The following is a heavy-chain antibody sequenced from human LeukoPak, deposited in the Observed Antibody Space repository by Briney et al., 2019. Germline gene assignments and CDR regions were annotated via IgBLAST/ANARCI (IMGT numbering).Heavy chain of an antibody. CDR3: ATLAAAGDFQH. Sequence: SETLSLTCAVYGGSFSGYYWGWIRQPPGKGLEWIGSIYHSGSTYYNPSLRSRVTISVDTSKNQFSLKLSSVTAADTAVYYCATLAAAGDFQHWGQGTLVTVSS. CDR1: GGSFSGYY. D-gene: IGHD6-13*01. CDR2: IYHSGST. V-gene: IGHV4-38-2*01. J-gene: IGHJ1*01.